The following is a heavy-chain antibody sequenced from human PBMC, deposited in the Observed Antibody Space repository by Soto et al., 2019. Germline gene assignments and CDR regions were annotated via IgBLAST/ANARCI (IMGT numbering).Heavy chain of an antibody. CDR1: GFTFSSYA. J-gene: IGHJ4*02. CDR2: ISYDGSNK. CDR3: PRGRRRGGGYQHFDY. V-gene: IGHV3-30-3*01. D-gene: IGHD5-12*01. Sequence: QVQLVESGGGVVQPGRSLRLSCAASGFTFSSYAMHWVRQAPGKGLEWVAVISYDGSNKYYADSVKGRFTISRDNSKNTLYLQMNSLRAEDTAVYYCPRGRRRGGGYQHFDYWGQGPLVTVSS.